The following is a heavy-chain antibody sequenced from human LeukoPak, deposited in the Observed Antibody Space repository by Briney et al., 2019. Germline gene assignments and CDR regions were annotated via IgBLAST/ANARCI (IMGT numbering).Heavy chain of an antibody. CDR1: GGSMSNYY. CDR3: ARDYTMTHAFDI. CDR2: IYDTGST. J-gene: IGHJ3*02. V-gene: IGHV4-59*01. D-gene: IGHD3-22*01. Sequence: SETLSLTCSISGGSMSNYYWSWIRQPPGKALEWIGYIYDTGSTNYNPSLKSRVTISIDTSKNQFSLKLSSVTAADTVLYYCARDYTMTHAFDIWGQGTLVTVSS.